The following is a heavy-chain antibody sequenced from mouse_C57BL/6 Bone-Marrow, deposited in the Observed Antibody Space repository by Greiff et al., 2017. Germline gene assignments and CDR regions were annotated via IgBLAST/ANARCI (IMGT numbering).Heavy chain of an antibody. CDR2: INPYNGGT. J-gene: IGHJ4*01. CDR1: GYTFTDYY. CDR3: ADSNYGYAMDY. V-gene: IGHV1-19*01. D-gene: IGHD2-5*01. Sequence: EVQLQQSGPVLVKPGASVKMSCKASGYTFTDYYMNWVKQSPGKSLEWIGVINPYNGGTSYNQKFKGKATLTVDKSSSTAYMELNSLTSEDSAVYYCADSNYGYAMDYWGQGTSVTVSS.